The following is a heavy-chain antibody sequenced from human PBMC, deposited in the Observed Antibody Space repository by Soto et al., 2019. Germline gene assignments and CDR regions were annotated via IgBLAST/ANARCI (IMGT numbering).Heavy chain of an antibody. V-gene: IGHV4-39*01. J-gene: IGHJ4*02. Sequence: TLSLTCTVSGGSLTSNSYDWGWIRQPPGKGLEWIGSFYYSQSTYFNPSLKSRVTISVETSKNQYSLKLSAVTAADTAVYYCARRSTVTYDYWGQGILVTVSS. CDR2: FYYSQST. CDR1: GGSLTSNSYD. D-gene: IGHD4-17*01. CDR3: ARRSTVTYDY.